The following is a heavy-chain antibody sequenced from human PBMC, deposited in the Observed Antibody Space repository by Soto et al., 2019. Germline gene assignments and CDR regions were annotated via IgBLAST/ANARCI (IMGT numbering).Heavy chain of an antibody. CDR3: VKGGYXYFDY. CDR1: RFTFSNYG. J-gene: IGHJ4*02. V-gene: IGHV3-30*03. CDR2: ISYDGSNK. Sequence: QVQLVESGGGVVQPGRSLRLSCAASRFTFSNYGMHWVRQTPXKGLEWVAVISYDGSNKYYADSVKGRFTISRDNSKXXXXXXXXXXXXXXXXXXYCVKGGYXYFDYWGQGTLVTVSS. D-gene: IGHD5-12*01.